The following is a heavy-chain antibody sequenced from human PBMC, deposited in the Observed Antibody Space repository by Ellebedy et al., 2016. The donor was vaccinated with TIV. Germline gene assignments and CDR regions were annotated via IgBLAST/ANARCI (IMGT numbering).Heavy chain of an antibody. D-gene: IGHD4-23*01. CDR2: IYYSGST. CDR1: GGSVSSRSYY. V-gene: IGHV4-61*03. CDR3: TYGVNSDVFDI. Sequence: SETLSLXCTVSGGSVSSRSYYWSWIRQPPGKGLEWIGYIYYSGSTKYNPSLKSRLTISADTSKKHFSLKLNSVTAADTAVYYCTYGVNSDVFDIWGHGTMVTVSS. J-gene: IGHJ3*02.